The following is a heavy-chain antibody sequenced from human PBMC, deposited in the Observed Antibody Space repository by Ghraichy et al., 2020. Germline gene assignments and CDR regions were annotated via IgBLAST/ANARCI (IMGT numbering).Heavy chain of an antibody. J-gene: IGHJ6*03. V-gene: IGHV3-11*01. Sequence: GGSLRLSCAASGFTFSDYYMSWIRQAPGKGLEWVSYISSSGSTIYYADSVKGRFTISSDNAKNSLYLQMNSLRAEDTAVYYCARARYFDWLSIYYMDVWGKGTTVTVSS. CDR3: ARARYFDWLSIYYMDV. D-gene: IGHD3-9*01. CDR1: GFTFSDYY. CDR2: ISSSGSTI.